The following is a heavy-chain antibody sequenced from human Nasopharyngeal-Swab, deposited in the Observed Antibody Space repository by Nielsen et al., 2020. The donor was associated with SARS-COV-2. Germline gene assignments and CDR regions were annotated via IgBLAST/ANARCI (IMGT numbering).Heavy chain of an antibody. D-gene: IGHD5-18*01. J-gene: IGHJ5*02. CDR2: IYYSEST. CDR3: ARAGGYSYGYWMRWFDP. V-gene: IGHV4-39*07. CDR1: GGSISSSSYY. Sequence: GSLRLSCTVSGGSISSSSYYWGWIRQPPGKGLEWIGSIYYSESTYYNPSLKSRVTISVDTSKNQFSLKLSSVTAADTAVYYCARAGGYSYGYWMRWFDPWGQGTLVTVSS.